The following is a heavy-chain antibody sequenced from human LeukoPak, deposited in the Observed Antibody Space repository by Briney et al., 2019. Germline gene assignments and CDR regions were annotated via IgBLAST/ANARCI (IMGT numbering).Heavy chain of an antibody. CDR2: INHSGST. Sequence: PSETLSLTCAVYGGSFSGYSWSWIRPPPGKGLEWIGEINHSGSTNYNPSLKSPVSISVDTSKNQFSPKLSSVTAADTAVYYSAKRWLHRKCFDDWGEATLVTVSS. J-gene: IGHJ4*02. D-gene: IGHD5-24*01. V-gene: IGHV4-34*01. CDR1: GGSFSGYS. CDR3: AKRWLHRKCFDD.